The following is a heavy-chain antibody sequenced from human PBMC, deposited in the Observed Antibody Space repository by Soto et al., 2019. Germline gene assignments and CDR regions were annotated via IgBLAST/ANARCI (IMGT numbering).Heavy chain of an antibody. Sequence: QVQLQESGPGLVKPSETLSLTCTVSGGSISSYYWSWIRQPPGKGLEWIGYIYYSGSTNYNPSLKSRVTISVDTSKNQFSLKLSSVTAADTAVYYCARLIIVVVPADSYWFDPWGQGTLVTVSS. CDR1: GGSISSYY. CDR3: ARLIIVVVPADSYWFDP. CDR2: IYYSGST. J-gene: IGHJ5*02. V-gene: IGHV4-59*08. D-gene: IGHD2-2*01.